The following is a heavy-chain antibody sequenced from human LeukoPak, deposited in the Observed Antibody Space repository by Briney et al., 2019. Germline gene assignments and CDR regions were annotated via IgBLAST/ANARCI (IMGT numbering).Heavy chain of an antibody. V-gene: IGHV4-59*01. J-gene: IGHJ4*02. CDR1: GGSISSNY. CDR2: IYYSGST. CDR3: ARVSSSWYYFDY. D-gene: IGHD6-13*01. Sequence: PSETLSLTCTVSGGSISSNYWSWIRQPPGKGLEWIGYIYYSGSTNYNPSLKSRVTVSVDTSKNQFSLKLSFVTAADTAVYYCARVSSSWYYFDYWGQGALVTVSS.